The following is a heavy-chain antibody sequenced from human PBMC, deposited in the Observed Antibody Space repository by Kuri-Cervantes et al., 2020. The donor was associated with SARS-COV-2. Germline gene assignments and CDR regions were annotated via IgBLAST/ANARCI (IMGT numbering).Heavy chain of an antibody. CDR3: ARDIEPYLSIAVAGPVDWFDP. V-gene: IGHV3-21*01. J-gene: IGHJ5*02. D-gene: IGHD6-19*01. CDR2: ISSSSSYI. CDR1: GFTFSTYW. Sequence: GESLKISCEASGFTFSTYWMNWVRQAPGEGLEWVSSISSSSSYIYYADSVKGRFTISRDNAKNSLYLQMNSLRAEDTAVYYCARDIEPYLSIAVAGPVDWFDPWGQGTLVTVSS.